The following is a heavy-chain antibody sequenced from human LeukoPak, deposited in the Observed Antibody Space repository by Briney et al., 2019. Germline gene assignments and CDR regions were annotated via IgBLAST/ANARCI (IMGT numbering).Heavy chain of an antibody. J-gene: IGHJ3*02. Sequence: PGGSLRLSCAASGFTFSSYEMNWVRQAPGKGLEWVSYISSSGSTIYYADSVKGRFTISRDNAKNSVYLQMNSLRAEDTAVYYCARDIKGQYQDAFDIWGQGTMVTVSS. V-gene: IGHV3-48*03. D-gene: IGHD2-2*01. CDR1: GFTFSSYE. CDR3: ARDIKGQYQDAFDI. CDR2: ISSSGSTI.